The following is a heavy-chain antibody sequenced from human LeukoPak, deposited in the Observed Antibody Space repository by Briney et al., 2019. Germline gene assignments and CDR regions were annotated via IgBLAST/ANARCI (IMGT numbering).Heavy chain of an antibody. D-gene: IGHD3/OR15-3a*01. Sequence: SVKVSCKASGGTFSSYAISWVRQAPGQGLEWMGRIIPILGIANYARKFQGRVTITADKSTSTAYMELSSLRSEDTAVYYCARPRLDHGAFDIWGQGTMVTVSS. CDR2: IIPILGIA. CDR1: GGTFSSYA. J-gene: IGHJ3*02. CDR3: ARPRLDHGAFDI. V-gene: IGHV1-69*04.